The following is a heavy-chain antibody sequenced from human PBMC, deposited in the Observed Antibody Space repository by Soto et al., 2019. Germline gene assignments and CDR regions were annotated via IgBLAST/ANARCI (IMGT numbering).Heavy chain of an antibody. Sequence: QVQLQQWGAGLLKPSETLSLTCAVYGGSFSGYYWSWIRQPPGKGLEWIGEINHSGSTNYNPSLKSRINISVEPSKKQFSLNRSSVTAVSTAVYYCARGSLKGQWLVWSDILGQGTMVTLSS. CDR3: ARGSLKGQWLVWSDI. CDR1: GGSFSGYY. J-gene: IGHJ3*02. CDR2: INHSGST. V-gene: IGHV4-34*01. D-gene: IGHD6-19*01.